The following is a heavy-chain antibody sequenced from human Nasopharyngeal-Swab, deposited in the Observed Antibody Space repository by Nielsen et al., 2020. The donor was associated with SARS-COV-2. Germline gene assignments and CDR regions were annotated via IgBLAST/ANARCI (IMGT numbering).Heavy chain of an antibody. Sequence: GGSLRLSCAASGFTFSSFGMHWVRQAPGKGLEWVAFIAHDASNEYYGDSVKGRFSISRDSSKNALYLQMNSLRAEDTAVYYCARDKEWLRFSIYYYYYGMDVWGQGTTVTVSS. J-gene: IGHJ6*02. CDR1: GFTFSSFG. CDR2: IAHDASNE. V-gene: IGHV3-30*03. CDR3: ARDKEWLRFSIYYYYYGMDV. D-gene: IGHD5-12*01.